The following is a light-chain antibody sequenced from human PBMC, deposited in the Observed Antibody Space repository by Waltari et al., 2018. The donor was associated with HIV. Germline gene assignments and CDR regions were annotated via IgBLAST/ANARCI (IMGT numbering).Light chain of an antibody. CDR3: SSYTSSSTLV. V-gene: IGLV2-14*03. J-gene: IGLJ2*01. CDR1: SSDVGGYNY. Sequence: QSALTQPASVSGSPGQSITISCTGTSSDVGGYNYVPWYQQHPGKAPKLMIYDASNRPSGVSNRFSGSKSGNTASLTISGLQAEDWADYYCSSYTSSSTLVFGGGTKLTVL. CDR2: DAS.